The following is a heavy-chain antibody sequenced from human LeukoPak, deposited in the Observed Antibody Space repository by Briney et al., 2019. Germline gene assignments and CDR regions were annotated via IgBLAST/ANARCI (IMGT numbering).Heavy chain of an antibody. CDR2: IKQDGSEK. V-gene: IGHV3-7*01. J-gene: IGHJ4*02. D-gene: IGHD6-19*01. CDR3: ARTDSVPVTYY. CDR1: GFTFGSYW. Sequence: PGGSLRLSCAASGFTFGSYWMSWVRQAPGKGLEWVANIKQDGSEKYYADSVKGRFTISRDNAKNSLYLQMNSLRAEDTAVYYCARTDSVPVTYYWGQGTLVTVSS.